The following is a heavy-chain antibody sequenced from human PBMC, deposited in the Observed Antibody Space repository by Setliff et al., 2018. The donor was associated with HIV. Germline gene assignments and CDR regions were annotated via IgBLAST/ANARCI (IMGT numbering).Heavy chain of an antibody. CDR3: ATKGRDVYTLEAPG. D-gene: IGHD2-15*01. CDR2: IKNKSDGVTT. J-gene: IGHJ4*02. V-gene: IGHV3-15*01. CDR1: GFTFSHAW. Sequence: PGGSLRLSCAASGFTFSHAWMSWVRQAPGKGLEWVAHIKNKSDGVTTNYAAPVEGRFAISRDDSKNTVYLQMNNLKTEDTAVYYCATKGRDVYTLEAPGWGQGTLVTVSS.